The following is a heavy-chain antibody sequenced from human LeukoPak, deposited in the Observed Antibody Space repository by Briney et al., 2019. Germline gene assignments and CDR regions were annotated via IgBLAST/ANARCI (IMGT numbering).Heavy chain of an antibody. CDR1: GGTFSSYA. V-gene: IGHV1-69*13. J-gene: IGHJ4*02. D-gene: IGHD5-18*01. CDR3: ATVDTAMVPFYY. CDR2: IIPISGTA. Sequence: SVKVSCKASGGTFSSYAISWVRQAPGHGLEWMGGIIPISGTANYAQKFQGRVTITADESTSTAYMELSSMRSEDTAVYYCATVDTAMVPFYYWGQGTLVTVSS.